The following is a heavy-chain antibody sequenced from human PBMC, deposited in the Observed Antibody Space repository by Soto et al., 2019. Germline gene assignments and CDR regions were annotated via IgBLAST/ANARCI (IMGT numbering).Heavy chain of an antibody. D-gene: IGHD3-22*01. CDR2: IYSDGKT. V-gene: IGHV3-53*02. Sequence: EVQLVETGGGLIQPGGSLRLSCAASGITVSTHYMSWVRQAPGKGLEWVSVIYSDGKTFYADSVKGRFTISRDNSQNTGSLQMNSLRADDTAVYYCGRDGGGGYYDSSGYMAVWGQGTLVTVSS. J-gene: IGHJ4*02. CDR1: GITVSTHY. CDR3: GRDGGGGYYDSSGYMAV.